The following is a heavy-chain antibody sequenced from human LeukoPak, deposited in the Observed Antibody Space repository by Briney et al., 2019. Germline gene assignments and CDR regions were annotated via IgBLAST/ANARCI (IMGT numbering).Heavy chain of an antibody. Sequence: PGASLRLSCAASGFTVSSNYMSWVRQAPGKGLEWVSVIYSGGSTYYADSVKGRFTISRDNTKNTLYLQMSSLRAEDTAVYYCARVKGQLGPHFDYWGEGTLVTVAS. CDR1: GFTVSSNY. D-gene: IGHD6-6*01. CDR2: IYSGGST. V-gene: IGHV3-66*02. J-gene: IGHJ4*02. CDR3: ARVKGQLGPHFDY.